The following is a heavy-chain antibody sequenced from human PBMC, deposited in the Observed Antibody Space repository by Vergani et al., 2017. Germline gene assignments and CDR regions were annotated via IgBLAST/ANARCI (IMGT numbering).Heavy chain of an antibody. CDR3: RALRPRLEWLLTSSSYYYMDV. J-gene: IGHJ6*03. CDR2: ISSSSSTI. V-gene: IGHV3-48*04. Sequence: EVQLVESGGGLVQPGGSLRLSCAASGFTFSSYSMNWVRQAPGKGLEWVSYISSSSSTIYYADSVKGRFTISRDNAKNSLYLQMNSLRAEDTAVYYCRALRPRLEWLLTSSSYYYMDVWGKGTTVTVSS. D-gene: IGHD3-3*01. CDR1: GFTFSSYS.